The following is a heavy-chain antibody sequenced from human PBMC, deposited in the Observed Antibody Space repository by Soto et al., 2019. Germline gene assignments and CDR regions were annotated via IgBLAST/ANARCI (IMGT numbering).Heavy chain of an antibody. J-gene: IGHJ4*02. Sequence: EERLVESGGGLVKLGGSLRLSCVASGFNFNMYTMNWVRQAPGKGLEWVSSLRRSSGDIFYSDSVKGRFTISRDNAKNSLNLQMNSLRAEDTAVYYCARDLCRPQKSYYDSSGYPDYWGQGTLVTVSS. CDR3: ARDLCRPQKSYYDSSGYPDY. D-gene: IGHD3-22*01. CDR1: GFNFNMYT. V-gene: IGHV3-21*01. CDR2: LRRSSGDI.